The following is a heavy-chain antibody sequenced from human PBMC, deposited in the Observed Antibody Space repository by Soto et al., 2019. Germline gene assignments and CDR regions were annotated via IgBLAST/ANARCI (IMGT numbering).Heavy chain of an antibody. V-gene: IGHV4-61*01. CDR3: ARALRWELTIDY. Sequence: SETLSLTCTVSGGSVSSGSYYWSWIRQPPGKGLEWIGYIYYSGSTNYNPSLKSRVTISVDTSKNQFSLKLSSVTAADTAVYYCARALRWELTIDYWGQGTLVTVSS. CDR1: GGSVSSGSYY. CDR2: IYYSGST. J-gene: IGHJ4*02. D-gene: IGHD1-26*01.